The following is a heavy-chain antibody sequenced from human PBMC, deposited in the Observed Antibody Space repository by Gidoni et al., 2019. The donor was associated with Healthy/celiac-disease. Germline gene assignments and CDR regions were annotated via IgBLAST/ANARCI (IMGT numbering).Heavy chain of an antibody. D-gene: IGHD1-7*01. CDR1: GFTFSSYA. CDR3: AKGLELRSHYYYYGMDV. J-gene: IGHJ6*02. V-gene: IGHV3-23*01. CDR2: ISGSGGST. Sequence: EVQLLESGGGLVQPGGSLRLSCAASGFTFSSYAMSWVRQAPGKGLEWVSAISGSGGSTYYADSVKGRFTISRDNSKNTLYLQMNSLRAEDTAVYYCAKGLELRSHYYYYGMDVWGQGTTVTVSS.